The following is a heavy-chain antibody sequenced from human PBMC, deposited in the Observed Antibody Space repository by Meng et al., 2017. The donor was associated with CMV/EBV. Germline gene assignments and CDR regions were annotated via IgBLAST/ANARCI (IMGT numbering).Heavy chain of an antibody. CDR2: IHSDGST. Sequence: GESLKISCAASGFTFSPYGLHWVRQAPGKGLEWVSLIHSDGSTYYAGSVKGRFTISRDNSRNTLYLQMNSLRAEDTAVYYCASSPPYYYYYYYAMDVWGQGTTVTVSS. J-gene: IGHJ6*02. CDR1: GFTFSPYG. CDR3: ASSPPYYYYYYYAMDV. V-gene: IGHV3-NL1*01. D-gene: IGHD3-22*01.